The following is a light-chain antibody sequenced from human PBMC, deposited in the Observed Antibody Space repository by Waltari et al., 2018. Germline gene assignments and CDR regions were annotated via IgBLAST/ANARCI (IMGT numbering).Light chain of an antibody. V-gene: IGKV3-20*01. CDR3: QHHVRLPAT. CDR1: QSVNTY. Sequence: IVLTQSPGTLSLSPGERATLSCRASQSVNTYVAWYQQKPGQAPRLLIYGAYTRAAGIPDRFSGSGFGTDFSLTISRLEAEDFAVYYCQHHVRLPATFGQGTKVEIK. CDR2: GAY. J-gene: IGKJ1*01.